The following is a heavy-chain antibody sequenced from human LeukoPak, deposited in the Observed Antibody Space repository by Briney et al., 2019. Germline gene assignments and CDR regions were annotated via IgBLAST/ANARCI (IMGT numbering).Heavy chain of an antibody. CDR3: ALPCSSTSCKEEYFQH. J-gene: IGHJ1*01. Sequence: SQTLSLTCTVSGGSISSGDYYWSWIRQPPGKGLEWIGYIYYSGSTNYNPSLKSRVTISLDTSKNQFSLKLRSVTAADTAVYYCALPCSSTSCKEEYFQHWGQGTLVTVSS. D-gene: IGHD2-2*01. CDR2: IYYSGST. CDR1: GGSISSGDYY. V-gene: IGHV4-30-4*01.